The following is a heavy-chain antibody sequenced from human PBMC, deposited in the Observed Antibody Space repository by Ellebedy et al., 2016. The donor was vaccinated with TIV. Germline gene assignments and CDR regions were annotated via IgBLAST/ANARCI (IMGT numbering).Heavy chain of an antibody. CDR2: IKQDGSEK. V-gene: IGHV3-7*01. CDR1: GFTFSSYW. D-gene: IGHD2-21*01. J-gene: IGHJ6*03. Sequence: GGSLRLSXAASGFTFSSYWMSWVRQAPGKGLEWVANIKQDGSEKYYVDSVKGRFTISRDNAKNSLYLQMNNLRAEDTAVYYCASGNSGWGLPLYYYYYYMDVWGKGTTVTVSS. CDR3: ASGNSGWGLPLYYYYYYMDV.